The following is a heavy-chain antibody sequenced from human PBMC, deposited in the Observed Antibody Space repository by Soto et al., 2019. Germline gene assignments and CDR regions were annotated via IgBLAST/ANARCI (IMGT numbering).Heavy chain of an antibody. CDR1: GYTFTGYY. CDR3: ARDHSSSWYKVASDI. V-gene: IGHV1-2*04. J-gene: IGHJ3*02. Sequence: ASVKVSCKASGYTFTGYYMHWVRQAPGQGLEWMGWINPNSGGTNYAQKFQGWVTMTRDTSISTAYMELSRLRSDDTAVYYCARDHSSSWYKVASDIWGQGTMVTVSS. D-gene: IGHD6-13*01. CDR2: INPNSGGT.